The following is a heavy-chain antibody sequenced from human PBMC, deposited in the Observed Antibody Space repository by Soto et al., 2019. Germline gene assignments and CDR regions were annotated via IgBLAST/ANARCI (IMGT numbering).Heavy chain of an antibody. J-gene: IGHJ6*03. CDR3: AREDTMVRGAPDDYYYYYMDV. D-gene: IGHD3-10*01. Sequence: ASVKVSCKASGYTFTSYGISWVRQAPGQGLEWMGWISAYNGNTNYAQKLRGRVTMTTDTSTSTAYMELRSLRSDDTAVYYCAREDTMVRGAPDDYYYYYMDVWGKGTTVTVSS. CDR2: ISAYNGNT. V-gene: IGHV1-18*01. CDR1: GYTFTSYG.